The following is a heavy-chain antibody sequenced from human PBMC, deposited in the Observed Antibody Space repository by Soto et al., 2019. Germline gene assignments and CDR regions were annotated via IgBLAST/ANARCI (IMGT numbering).Heavy chain of an antibody. D-gene: IGHD1-20*01. CDR1: GFTFSFYV. CDR2: ISGTGGST. Sequence: GGSLRLSCAASGFTFSFYVMTWVRQAPGKRLEWVSGISGTGGSTSYADSVKGRFTISRDNSKNTLDLQMSSLRADDTAVYYCATVHNTSRSFDYWGQGTLVTVSS. J-gene: IGHJ4*02. CDR3: ATVHNTSRSFDY. V-gene: IGHV3-23*01.